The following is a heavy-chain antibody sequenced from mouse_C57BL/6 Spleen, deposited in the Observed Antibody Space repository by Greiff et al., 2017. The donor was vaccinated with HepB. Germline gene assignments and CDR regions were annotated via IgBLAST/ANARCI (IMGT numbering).Heavy chain of an antibody. V-gene: IGHV1-4*01. J-gene: IGHJ1*03. D-gene: IGHD4-1*01. Sequence: QVHVKQSGAELARPGASVKMSCKASGYTFTSYTMHWVKQRPGQGLEWIGYINPSSGYTKYNQKFKDKATLTADKSSSTAYMQLSSLTSEDSAVYYCARELGRGYFDVWGTGTTVTVSS. CDR2: INPSSGYT. CDR3: ARELGRGYFDV. CDR1: GYTFTSYT.